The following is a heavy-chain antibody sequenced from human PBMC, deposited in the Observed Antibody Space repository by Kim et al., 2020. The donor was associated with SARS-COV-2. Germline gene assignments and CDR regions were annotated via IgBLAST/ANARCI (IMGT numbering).Heavy chain of an antibody. J-gene: IGHJ6*02. D-gene: IGHD6-19*01. V-gene: IGHV7-4-1*02. Sequence: ASVKVSCKASGYTFTSYAMNWVRQAPGQGLEWMGWINTNTGNPTYAQGFTGRFVFSLDTSVSTAYLQISSLKAEDTAVYYCARDSSAVAGYLYYGMDVWGQGTTVTVSS. CDR1: GYTFTSYA. CDR2: INTNTGNP. CDR3: ARDSSAVAGYLYYGMDV.